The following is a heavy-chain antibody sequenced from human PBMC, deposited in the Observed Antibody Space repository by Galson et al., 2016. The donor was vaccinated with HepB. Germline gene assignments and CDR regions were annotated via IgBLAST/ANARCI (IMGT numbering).Heavy chain of an antibody. CDR2: INGIGGST. Sequence: SLRLSCAASGFTFSNYAMRWVRQAPGKELEWVSGINGIGGSTFYADSVKGRFTISRDNSKNTLYLEMNSLRVEDTAVYYCAKDLEGSGWFHDAFDIWGQGTMVTVSS. D-gene: IGHD6-19*01. V-gene: IGHV3-23*01. CDR3: AKDLEGSGWFHDAFDI. CDR1: GFTFSNYA. J-gene: IGHJ3*02.